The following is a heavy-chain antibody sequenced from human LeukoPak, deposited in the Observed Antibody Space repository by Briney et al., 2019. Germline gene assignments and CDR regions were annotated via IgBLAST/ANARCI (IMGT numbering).Heavy chain of an antibody. CDR2: INHSGST. CDR1: GGSFSGYY. Sequence: SETLSLTCAVYGGSFSGYYWSWIRQPPGKGLEWIGEINHSGSTNYNPSLKSRVTISVDTSKNQFSLKLSSVTAADTAAYYCARRNRYCSGGSCYGALDYWGQGTLVTVSS. V-gene: IGHV4-34*01. D-gene: IGHD2-15*01. CDR3: ARRNRYCSGGSCYGALDY. J-gene: IGHJ4*02.